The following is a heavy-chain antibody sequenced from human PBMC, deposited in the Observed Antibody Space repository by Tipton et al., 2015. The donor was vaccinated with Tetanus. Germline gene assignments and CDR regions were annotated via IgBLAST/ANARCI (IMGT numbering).Heavy chain of an antibody. D-gene: IGHD3-10*01. Sequence: TLSLTCAVYGESFSGYYWSWIRQPPGKGLEWIGEINHSGSTNYNPSLKSRVTISVDTSKNQFSLKLSSVTAADTAVYYCARELILGSGSYYGVDYWGQGTLVTVSS. V-gene: IGHV4-34*01. CDR1: GESFSGYY. CDR3: ARELILGSGSYYGVDY. CDR2: INHSGST. J-gene: IGHJ4*02.